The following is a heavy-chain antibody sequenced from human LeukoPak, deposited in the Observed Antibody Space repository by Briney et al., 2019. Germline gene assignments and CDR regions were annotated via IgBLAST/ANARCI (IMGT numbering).Heavy chain of an antibody. Sequence: PGGSLRLSCAASGFTFSSYGMHWVRQAPGKGLEWVAFIRYDGSNKYYADSVKGRFTISRDNSKNTLYLQMNSLRAEDTAVYYCAKVVRDGYNPSWYFQHWGQGTLVTVSS. V-gene: IGHV3-30*02. CDR3: AKVVRDGYNPSWYFQH. CDR1: GFTFSSYG. D-gene: IGHD5-24*01. CDR2: IRYDGSNK. J-gene: IGHJ1*01.